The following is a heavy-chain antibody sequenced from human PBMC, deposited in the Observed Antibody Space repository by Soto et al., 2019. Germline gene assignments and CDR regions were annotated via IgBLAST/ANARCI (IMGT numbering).Heavy chain of an antibody. D-gene: IGHD3-10*01. CDR3: ARIVSRWFGESLLFAP. Sequence: SETLSLTCTVSGGSISSYYWSWIRQPPGKGLEWIGYIYYSGSTNYNPSLKSRITISVDTSKNQFSLKLSSVTAADTAVYYCARIVSRWFGESLLFAPWGQGTLVTVSS. J-gene: IGHJ5*02. CDR1: GGSISSYY. CDR2: IYYSGST. V-gene: IGHV4-59*01.